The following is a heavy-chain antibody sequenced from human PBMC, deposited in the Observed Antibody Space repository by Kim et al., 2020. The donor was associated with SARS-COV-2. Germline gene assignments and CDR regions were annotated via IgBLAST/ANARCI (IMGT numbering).Heavy chain of an antibody. Sequence: ASVKVSCKASGYTFTSYGISWVRQAPGQGLEWMGWISAYNGNTNYAQKLQGRVTMTTDTSTSTAYMELRSLRSDDTAVYYCARDWQNARVVHYYGMDVWGQGTTVTVSS. CDR1: GYTFTSYG. D-gene: IGHD3-3*01. V-gene: IGHV1-18*01. CDR3: ARDWQNARVVHYYGMDV. J-gene: IGHJ6*02. CDR2: ISAYNGNT.